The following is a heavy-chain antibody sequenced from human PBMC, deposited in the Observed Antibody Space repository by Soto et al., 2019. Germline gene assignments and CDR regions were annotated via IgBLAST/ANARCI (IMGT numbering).Heavy chain of an antibody. Sequence: VQLVQSGAEVKKPGSSVKVSCKASGGTFSSYSINWVRQAPGQGLEWMGEIIPIFGTANYAQKFQGRVTITADESTSTAYMERGSLRSEDTAVYYCARDGGRHSGGIDYGGQGALVTVSS. CDR1: GGTFSSYS. D-gene: IGHD1-26*01. CDR2: IIPIFGTA. CDR3: ARDGGRHSGGIDY. J-gene: IGHJ4*02. V-gene: IGHV1-69*01.